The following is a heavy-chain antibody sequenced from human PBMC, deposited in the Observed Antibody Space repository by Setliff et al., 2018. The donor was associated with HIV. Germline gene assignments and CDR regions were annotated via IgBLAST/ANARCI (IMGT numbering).Heavy chain of an antibody. J-gene: IGHJ6*02. CDR2: INWNGGRT. CDR3: ARKLRPGHGVDV. Sequence: GGSLRLSCAASGLTFKAYAMSWVRQAPGKGLEWVSGINWNGGRTGYADSVKGRFTISRDNAKNSMDLQMNSLRAEDTAIYYCARKLRPGHGVDVWGQGTTVTAP. D-gene: IGHD3-10*01. CDR1: GLTFKAYA. V-gene: IGHV3-20*04.